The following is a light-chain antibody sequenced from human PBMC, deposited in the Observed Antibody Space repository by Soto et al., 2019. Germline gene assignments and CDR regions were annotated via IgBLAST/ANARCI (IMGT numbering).Light chain of an antibody. CDR2: RNN. CDR3: AAWDGSLSGVV. Sequence: QSVLTQPPSASVTPGQRVTIPCSGSTSNFGSNYVYWYQQLPGTAPKLLSYRNNQRPSGVTDRFAGSKSGTSASLAISWLRAEDAADYYCAAWDGSLSGVVFGGGTKVTVL. CDR1: TSNFGSNY. J-gene: IGLJ2*01. V-gene: IGLV1-47*01.